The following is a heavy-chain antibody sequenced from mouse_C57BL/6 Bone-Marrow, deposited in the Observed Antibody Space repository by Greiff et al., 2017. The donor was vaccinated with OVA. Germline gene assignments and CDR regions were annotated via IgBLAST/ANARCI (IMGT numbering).Heavy chain of an antibody. D-gene: IGHD1-1*01. V-gene: IGHV1-76*01. CDR1: GYTFTDYY. CDR3: ARNYYGSTYWYFGV. J-gene: IGHJ1*03. CDR2: IYPGSGNT. Sequence: VQLQQSGAELVRPGASVKLSCKASGYTFTDYYINWVKQRPGQGLEWIARIYPGSGNTYYNEKFKGKATLTAEKSSSTAYMQLSSLTSEDSAVYFCARNYYGSTYWYFGVWGTGTTVTVSS.